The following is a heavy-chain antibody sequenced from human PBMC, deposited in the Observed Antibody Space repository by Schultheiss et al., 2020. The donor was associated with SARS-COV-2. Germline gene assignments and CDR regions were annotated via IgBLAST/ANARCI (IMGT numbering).Heavy chain of an antibody. CDR2: IYHSGST. D-gene: IGHD6-6*01. CDR3: ARVIEYSSSYMRFGAYYYYGMDV. CDR1: GYSISSGYY. V-gene: IGHV4-38-2*02. J-gene: IGHJ6*02. Sequence: GSLRLSCTVSGYSISSGYYWGWIRQPPGKGLEWIGSIYHSGSTYYNPSLKSRVTISVDTSKNQFSLKLSSVTAADTAVYYCARVIEYSSSYMRFGAYYYYGMDVWGQGTTVTVSS.